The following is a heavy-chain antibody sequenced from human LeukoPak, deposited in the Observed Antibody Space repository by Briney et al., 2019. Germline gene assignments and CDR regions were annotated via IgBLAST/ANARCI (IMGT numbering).Heavy chain of an antibody. V-gene: IGHV1-2*02. Sequence: ASVKVSCKASGYSFVLYGISWVRQAPGEGPEWMGWINPNSGGTNYAQKFQGRVTMTRDTSISTAYMELSRLRSDDTAVYYCARANPVWFGELSSFPGDYWGQGTLVTVSS. CDR1: GYSFVLYG. J-gene: IGHJ4*02. CDR3: ARANPVWFGELSSFPGDY. D-gene: IGHD3-10*01. CDR2: INPNSGGT.